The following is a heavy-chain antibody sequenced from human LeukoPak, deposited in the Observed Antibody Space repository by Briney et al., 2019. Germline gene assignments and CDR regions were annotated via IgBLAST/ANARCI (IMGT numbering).Heavy chain of an antibody. J-gene: IGHJ5*02. CDR1: GYTFTGYY. Sequence: GASVKVSCKASGYTFTGYYMHWVRQAPGQGLEWMGWINPNSGGTNYAQKFQGRVTMTRDTSISTAYMELSRLRSDDTAVYYCARAGDLPAAIPNWFDPWGQGTLVTVSS. CDR3: ARAGDLPAAIPNWFDP. CDR2: INPNSGGT. V-gene: IGHV1-2*02. D-gene: IGHD2-2*01.